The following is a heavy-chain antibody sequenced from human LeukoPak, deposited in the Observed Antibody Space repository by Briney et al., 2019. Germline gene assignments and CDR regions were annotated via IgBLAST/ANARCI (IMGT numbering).Heavy chain of an antibody. CDR2: IIPIFGSA. D-gene: IGHD3-10*01. J-gene: IGHJ5*02. CDR1: GGTFSSNA. V-gene: IGHV1-69*13. Sequence: GASVTVSCTASGGTFSSNAISWVRQAPGQGLEWMAGIIPIFGSANYAQKFQGRVTITADESTGTAYMELSSLRPEDTAVYYCAREVGGSGMSNWFDPWGQGTLVTVSS. CDR3: AREVGGSGMSNWFDP.